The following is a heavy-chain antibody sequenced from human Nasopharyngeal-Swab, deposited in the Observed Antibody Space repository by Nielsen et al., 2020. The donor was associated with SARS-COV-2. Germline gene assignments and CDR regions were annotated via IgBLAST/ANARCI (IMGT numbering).Heavy chain of an antibody. J-gene: IGHJ4*02. CDR2: ISSSGSTI. CDR1: GFTFSSYE. Sequence: GGSLRLSCAASGFTFSSYEMNWVRQAPGKGLEWVSYISSSGSTIYYADSVKGRFTISRDNAKNSLYLQVNSLRAEDTAVYYCSNGRWSTRLFDSWGQGTLVTVSS. CDR3: SNGRWSTRLFDS. V-gene: IGHV3-48*03. D-gene: IGHD4-23*01.